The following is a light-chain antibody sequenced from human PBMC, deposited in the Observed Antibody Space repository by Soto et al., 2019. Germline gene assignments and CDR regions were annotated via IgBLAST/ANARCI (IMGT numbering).Light chain of an antibody. J-gene: IGLJ1*01. CDR1: SGSIASNY. CDR2: EDN. CDR3: QSYDSSSCV. Sequence: NFMLTQPHSVSESPGKTVTISCTRSSGSIASNYVQWYQQRPGSSPTTVIYEDNQRPSGVPDRFSGSIDSSSNSASLTISGLKTEDEADYYCQSYDSSSCVFGTGTKLTVL. V-gene: IGLV6-57*01.